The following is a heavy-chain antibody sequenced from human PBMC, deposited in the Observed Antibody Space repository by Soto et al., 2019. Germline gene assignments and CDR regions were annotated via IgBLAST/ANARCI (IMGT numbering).Heavy chain of an antibody. D-gene: IGHD3-3*01. J-gene: IGHJ5*02. Sequence: SETLSLTCAVYGGSFSGYYWSWIRQPPGKGLEWIGEINHSGSTNYNPSLKSRVTISVDTSKNQFSLKLSSVTAADTAVYYCAKRRERYYDFWSARAPSWFDPWGQGTLVTVSS. CDR1: GGSFSGYY. CDR3: AKRRERYYDFWSARAPSWFDP. V-gene: IGHV4-34*01. CDR2: INHSGST.